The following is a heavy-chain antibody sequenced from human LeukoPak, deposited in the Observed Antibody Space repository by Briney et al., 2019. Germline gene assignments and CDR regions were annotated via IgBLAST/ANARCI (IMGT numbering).Heavy chain of an antibody. D-gene: IGHD6-13*01. CDR3: AREGLEYSSSWYPYMDV. CDR2: INPHSGGT. Sequence: ASVKVSCKASGYTFIDYHIYWVRQAPGQGLEWMGWINPHSGGTNYAQKFQGRVTMTRNTSISTAYMELSSLRSEDTAVYYCAREGLEYSSSWYPYMDVWGKGTTVTVSS. J-gene: IGHJ6*03. CDR1: GYTFIDYH. V-gene: IGHV1-2*02.